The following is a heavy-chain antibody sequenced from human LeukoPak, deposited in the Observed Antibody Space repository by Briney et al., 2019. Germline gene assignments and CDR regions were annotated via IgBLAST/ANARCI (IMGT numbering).Heavy chain of an antibody. V-gene: IGHV1-46*01. CDR2: INPSGGST. CDR1: GYTFTRYY. D-gene: IGHD3-10*01. J-gene: IGHJ6*03. Sequence: GASVKVSCKASGYTFTRYYMHWVRQAPGQGLEWMGIINPSGGSTNYAQKFQGRVTMTRDTSTNTVYMELSSLRSEDTAVHYCARGPSITMVRGGQWYYYMDVWGKGTTVTVSS. CDR3: ARGPSITMVRGGQWYYYMDV.